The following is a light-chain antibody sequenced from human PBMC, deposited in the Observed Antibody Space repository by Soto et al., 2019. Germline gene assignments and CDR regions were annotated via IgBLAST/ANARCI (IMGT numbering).Light chain of an antibody. CDR1: SSDVGGYNY. Sequence: QSALTQPAYVSGSPGQSITISCTGTSSDVGGYNYVSWYQQHPGKAPKLMIYDVSNRPSGVSNRFSGSKSGNTASLTIAGLQAEDEAAYYCSSYTSSSTLVVFGGGTKRTVL. CDR2: DVS. V-gene: IGLV2-14*01. J-gene: IGLJ2*01. CDR3: SSYTSSSTLVV.